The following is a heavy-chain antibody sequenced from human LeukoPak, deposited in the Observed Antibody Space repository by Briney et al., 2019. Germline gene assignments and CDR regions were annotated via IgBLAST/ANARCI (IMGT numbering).Heavy chain of an antibody. D-gene: IGHD1-14*01. CDR2: IYYSGST. Sequence: SETLSLTCTVSGGSISSGDYYWSWIRQPPGKGLEWIGYIYYSGSTYYNPSLKSRVTISVDTSKNQFSLKLSSVTAADTAVCYCARDSITTPRFDPWGQGTLVTVSS. CDR1: GGSISSGDYY. V-gene: IGHV4-30-4*01. J-gene: IGHJ5*02. CDR3: ARDSITTPRFDP.